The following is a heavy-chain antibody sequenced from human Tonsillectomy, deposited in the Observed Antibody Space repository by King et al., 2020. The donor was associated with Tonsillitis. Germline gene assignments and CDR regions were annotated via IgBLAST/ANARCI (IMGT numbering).Heavy chain of an antibody. J-gene: IGHJ4*02. D-gene: IGHD5-12*01. Sequence: VQLVESGGGLVQPGGSLRLSCAASGFTFSSYAMSWVRQAPGKGLEWVSAIIDSGGSTYCADSVKGRFTVSRDNSKNTLYLQMNSLRAEDTAVYYCAKDGSGYDPPAFDYWGQGTLVTVSS. CDR1: GFTFSSYA. CDR3: AKDGSGYDPPAFDY. V-gene: IGHV3-23*04. CDR2: IIDSGGST.